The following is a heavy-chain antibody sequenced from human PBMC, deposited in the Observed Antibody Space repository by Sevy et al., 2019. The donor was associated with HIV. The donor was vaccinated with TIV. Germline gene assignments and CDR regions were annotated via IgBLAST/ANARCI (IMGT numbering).Heavy chain of an antibody. J-gene: IGHJ6*02. V-gene: IGHV3-30*04. CDR2: ISYDGSNK. CDR3: ARDLGCSGGSCYIYYYYGMDV. Sequence: GGSLRLSCAASGFTFSSYAMHWVRQAPGKGLEWVAVISYDGSNKYYADSVKSRFTISRDNSKNTLYLQMNSLRAEDTAVYYCARDLGCSGGSCYIYYYYGMDVWGQGTTVTVSS. CDR1: GFTFSSYA. D-gene: IGHD2-15*01.